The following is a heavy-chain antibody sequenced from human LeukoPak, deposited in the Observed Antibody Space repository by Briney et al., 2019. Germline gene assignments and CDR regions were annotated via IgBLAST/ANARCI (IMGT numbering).Heavy chain of an antibody. D-gene: IGHD2-2*01. CDR2: INPNSGGT. CDR1: GYTFTGYY. V-gene: IGHV1-2*04. CDR3: ARESIVPRARGDY. Sequence: ASVKVSCKASGYTFTGYYMHWVRQAPGQGLEWMGWINPNSGGTNYAQKFQGWVTMTRDTSISTAYMELSRLKSDDTAVYYCARESIVPRARGDYWGQGTLVTVSS. J-gene: IGHJ4*02.